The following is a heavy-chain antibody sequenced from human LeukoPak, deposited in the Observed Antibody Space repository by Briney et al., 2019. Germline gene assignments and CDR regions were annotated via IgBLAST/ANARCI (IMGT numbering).Heavy chain of an antibody. J-gene: IGHJ4*02. Sequence: ASVKVSCKASGYTFTGYYMHWVRQAPGQGLEWMGWINPNTGGTNYAQKFQGRVTMTRDTSISTAYMELSGLRYDDRAVYFCARRRDGYNCVDFWGQGTLVTVSS. CDR3: ARRRDGYNCVDF. CDR2: INPNTGGT. D-gene: IGHD5-24*01. V-gene: IGHV1-2*02. CDR1: GYTFTGYY.